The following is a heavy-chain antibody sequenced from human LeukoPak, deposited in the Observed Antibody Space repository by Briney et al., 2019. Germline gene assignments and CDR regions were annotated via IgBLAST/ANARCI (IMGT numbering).Heavy chain of an antibody. CDR1: GGTFSSYA. CDR2: IIPIFGTA. V-gene: IGHV1-69*06. CDR3: ARHLNYYGSGSPVIWFDP. Sequence: SVKVSCKASGGTFSSYAISWVRQAPGQGLEWMGGIIPIFGTANYAQKFQGRVTITADKSTSTAYMELSSLRSEDTAVYHCARHLNYYGSGSPVIWFDPWGQGTLVTVSS. D-gene: IGHD3-10*01. J-gene: IGHJ5*02.